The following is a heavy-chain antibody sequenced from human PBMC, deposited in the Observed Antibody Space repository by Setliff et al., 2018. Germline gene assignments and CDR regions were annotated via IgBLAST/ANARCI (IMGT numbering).Heavy chain of an antibody. D-gene: IGHD1-26*01. CDR2: VIQVGSG. V-gene: IGHV3-23*01. CDR3: AKDRVNDGFWDFDA. CDR1: GFTFRDYT. J-gene: IGHJ4*02. Sequence: GGSLRLSCAASGFTFRDYTMSWVRQVPGKGLEWVAGVIQVGSGVYADSVKGRSTIYRDNSKNSFFLQINNLRVEDTATYYCAKDRVNDGFWDFDAWGQGIVVTVSS.